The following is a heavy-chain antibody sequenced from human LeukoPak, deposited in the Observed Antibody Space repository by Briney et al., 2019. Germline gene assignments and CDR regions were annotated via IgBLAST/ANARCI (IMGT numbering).Heavy chain of an antibody. V-gene: IGHV3-33*01. CDR1: GFTFSSYG. J-gene: IGHJ4*02. Sequence: GGSLRLSYAASGFTFSSYGMHWVRQAPGKGLEWVAVIWYDGSNKYYADSVKGRFTISRDNSKNTLYLQMNSLRAEDTAVYYCAREGASYYDILTGYYRYWGQGTLVTVSS. CDR3: AREGASYYDILTGYYRY. CDR2: IWYDGSNK. D-gene: IGHD3-9*01.